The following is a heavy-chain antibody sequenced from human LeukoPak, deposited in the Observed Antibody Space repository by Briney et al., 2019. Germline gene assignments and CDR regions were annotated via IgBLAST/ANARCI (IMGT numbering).Heavy chain of an antibody. Sequence: PGGSLRLSCAASGFTFSSYEMNWVRQAPGKGLEWVSDISSSGSTIYYADSVKGRFTISRDNAKNSLYLQMSSLRAEDTAVYYCARTGGSSGWYSPALLKYYFDYWGQGTLVTVSS. CDR2: ISSSGSTI. CDR1: GFTFSSYE. D-gene: IGHD6-19*01. CDR3: ARTGGSSGWYSPALLKYYFDY. J-gene: IGHJ4*02. V-gene: IGHV3-48*03.